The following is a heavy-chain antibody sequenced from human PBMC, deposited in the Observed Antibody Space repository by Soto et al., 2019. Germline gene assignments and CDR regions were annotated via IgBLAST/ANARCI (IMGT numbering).Heavy chain of an antibody. V-gene: IGHV3-74*01. CDR2: INSDGSST. Sequence: HGGSLRLSCAASGFTFSSYWMHWVRQAPGKGLVWVSRINSDGSSTSYADSVKGRFTISRDNAKNTLYLQMNSLRAEDTAVYYCARDARIAAAGTIYYYYGMDVWGQGTTVTVSS. J-gene: IGHJ6*02. CDR3: ARDARIAAAGTIYYYYGMDV. D-gene: IGHD6-13*01. CDR1: GFTFSSYW.